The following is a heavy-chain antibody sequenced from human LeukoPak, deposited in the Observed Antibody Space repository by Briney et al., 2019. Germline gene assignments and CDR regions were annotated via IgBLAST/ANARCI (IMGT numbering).Heavy chain of an antibody. CDR2: INHNAELI. CDR3: AADSDWAFHY. V-gene: IGHV3-48*02. J-gene: IGHJ4*02. Sequence: GGSLRLSCAASGFPFRDYVMSWVRQAPGKGLEWVSYINHNAELIYYADSVKGRFTISRDNGKNPLYLQMNSLRDEDTAVYYCAADSDWAFHYWGQGTRVTVSS. CDR1: GFPFRDYV. D-gene: IGHD2-21*02.